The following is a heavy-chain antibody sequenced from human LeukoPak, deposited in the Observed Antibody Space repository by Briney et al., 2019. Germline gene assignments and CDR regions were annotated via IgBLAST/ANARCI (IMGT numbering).Heavy chain of an antibody. CDR1: GFTFDDYA. CDR2: ISWNSGSI. Sequence: GGSLRLSCAASGFTFDDYAMHWVRQAPGKGLEWVSGISWNSGSIGYADSVKGRFTISRDNAKNSLYLQMNSLRAEDTALCYCAKGGLIVVVTRMDVWGQGTTVTVSS. J-gene: IGHJ6*02. D-gene: IGHD2-21*02. CDR3: AKGGLIVVVTRMDV. V-gene: IGHV3-9*01.